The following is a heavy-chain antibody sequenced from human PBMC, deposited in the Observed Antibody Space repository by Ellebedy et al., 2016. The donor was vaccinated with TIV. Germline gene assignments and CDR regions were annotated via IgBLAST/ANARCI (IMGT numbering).Heavy chain of an antibody. D-gene: IGHD3-10*01. Sequence: MPSETLSLTCSVSGASIRRKPYYWGWIRQPPGTGLEWIGDIYHSGSTYYNPSLKSRVTISVDKSKNQCSLKLRSVPAEDTAVYYCVRDWQYGSGSYCFDAWGQGTLVSVSS. CDR3: VRDWQYGSGSYCFDA. J-gene: IGHJ4*02. CDR1: GASIRRKPYY. V-gene: IGHV4-39*07. CDR2: IYHSGST.